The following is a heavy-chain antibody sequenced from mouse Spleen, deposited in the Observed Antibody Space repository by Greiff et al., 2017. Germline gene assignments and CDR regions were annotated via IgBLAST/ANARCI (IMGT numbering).Heavy chain of an antibody. CDR3: TRSAGFDY. J-gene: IGHJ2*01. Sequence: VKLMESGAELVRPGASVTLSCKASGYTFTDYEMHWVKQTPVHGLEWIGAIDPETGGTAYNQKFKGKAILTADKSSSTAYMELRSLTSEDSAVYYCTRSAGFDYWGQGTTLTVSS. CDR2: IDPETGGT. V-gene: IGHV1-15*01. CDR1: GYTFTDYE.